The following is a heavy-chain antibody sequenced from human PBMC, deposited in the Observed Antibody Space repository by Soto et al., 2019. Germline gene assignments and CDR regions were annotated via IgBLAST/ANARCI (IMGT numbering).Heavy chain of an antibody. J-gene: IGHJ4*02. V-gene: IGHV4-31*03. D-gene: IGHD6-19*01. CDR1: GGSISSGGYY. Sequence: QVELQESGPGLVKPSQTLSLTCTVSGGSISSGGYYWSWICQHPGKGLEWIGYIYDSGSTYYNPSLKSRVTISVDTSKNQFSLNLSSVTAADTAVYYCASQATGWYPDYWGQGTLVTVSS. CDR3: ASQATGWYPDY. CDR2: IYDSGST.